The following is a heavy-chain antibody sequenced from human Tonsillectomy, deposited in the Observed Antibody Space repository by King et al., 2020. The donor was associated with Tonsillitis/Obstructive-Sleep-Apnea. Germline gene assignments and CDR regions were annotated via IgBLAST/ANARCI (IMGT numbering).Heavy chain of an antibody. CDR1: GYTFTNYG. D-gene: IGHD3-22*01. CDR2: ISAHNGHT. J-gene: IGHJ4*02. V-gene: IGHV1-18*01. CDR3: ARDSMSHYYDSRGYYTFSY. Sequence: QLVQSGAEVKKPGASVKVSCKASGYTFTNYGISWVRQAPGQGLEWMAWISAHNGHTNYAQKLQGRLTMTTDTSTSTAYMELRSLRSDDTAVYYCARDSMSHYYDSRGYYTFSYWGQGTLVTVSA.